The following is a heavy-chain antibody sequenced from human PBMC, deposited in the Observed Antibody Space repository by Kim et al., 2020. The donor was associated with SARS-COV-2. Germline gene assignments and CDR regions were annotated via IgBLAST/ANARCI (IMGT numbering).Heavy chain of an antibody. J-gene: IGHJ6*02. CDR2: IWYDGSNK. CDR1: GFTFSSYG. D-gene: IGHD4-17*01. CDR3: ARAWALLYDYGERGNGMDV. V-gene: IGHV3-33*01. Sequence: GGSLRLSCAASGFTFSSYGMHWVRQAPGKGLEWVAVIWYDGSNKYYADSVKGRFTISRDNSKNTLYLQMNSLRDEDTAVYYCARAWALLYDYGERGNGMDVWGQGTTVTVSS.